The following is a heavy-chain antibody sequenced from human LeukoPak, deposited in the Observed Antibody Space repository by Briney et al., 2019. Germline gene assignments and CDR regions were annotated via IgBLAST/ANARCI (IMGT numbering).Heavy chain of an antibody. Sequence: ASVKVSCKASEYTLTGYYMHWVRQAPAQGLEWMGWINPKSGVTNYAQKFQGRVTMTRDTSISTAYLELSRLRSDDTAIYYCARSWFGEMFLDYWGQGTLVTVSS. CDR2: INPKSGVT. D-gene: IGHD3-10*01. CDR3: ARSWFGEMFLDY. J-gene: IGHJ4*02. CDR1: EYTLTGYY. V-gene: IGHV1-2*02.